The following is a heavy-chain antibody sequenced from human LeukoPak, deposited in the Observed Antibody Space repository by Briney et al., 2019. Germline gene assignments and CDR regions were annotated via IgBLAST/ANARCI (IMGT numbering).Heavy chain of an antibody. V-gene: IGHV3-30*02. J-gene: IGHJ4*02. D-gene: IGHD1-26*01. CDR1: GFTFSSYW. CDR2: IRYDGSNK. CDR3: AKDLKWELNY. Sequence: GGSLRLSCAASGFTFSSYWMHWVRQAPGKGLEWVAFIRYDGSNKYYADSVKGRFTISRDNSKNTLYLQMNSLRAEDTAVYYCAKDLKWELNYWGQGTLVTVSS.